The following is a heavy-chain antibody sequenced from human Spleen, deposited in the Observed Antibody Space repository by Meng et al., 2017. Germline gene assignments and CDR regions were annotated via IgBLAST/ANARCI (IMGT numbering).Heavy chain of an antibody. CDR2: IYQSGST. V-gene: IGHV4-4*02. D-gene: IGHD6-25*01. J-gene: IGHJ4*02. CDR3: ARDEDISAAGKLFGDY. Sequence: GSLRLSCAVSGGSISSNNWWSWVRQSPGKGLEWIGEIYQSGSTNYNPSLRSRVTISVDKSKNQFSLKLSSVTVADTAMYYCARDEDISAAGKLFGDYWGQGTLVTVSS. CDR1: GGSISSNNW.